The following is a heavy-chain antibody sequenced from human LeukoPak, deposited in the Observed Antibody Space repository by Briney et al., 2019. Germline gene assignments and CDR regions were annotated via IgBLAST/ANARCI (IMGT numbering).Heavy chain of an antibody. V-gene: IGHV3-48*03. CDR3: ARGGYQLPVSV. D-gene: IGHD2-2*01. Sequence: GGSLRLSCAASGFSFRSYEMNWVRQAPGKGLEWISYISTSGNTIYYADSVKGRFTISRDNAKNSLFLRMNSLRAEDTAVYYCARGGYQLPVSVWGKGTTVTVSS. CDR1: GFSFRSYE. J-gene: IGHJ6*04. CDR2: ISTSGNTI.